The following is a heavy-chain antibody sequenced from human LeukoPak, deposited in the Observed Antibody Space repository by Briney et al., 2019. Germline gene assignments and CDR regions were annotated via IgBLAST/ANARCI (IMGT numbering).Heavy chain of an antibody. D-gene: IGHD1-26*01. J-gene: IGHJ5*02. V-gene: IGHV4-38-2*02. CDR2: IHYSARN. CDR3: TREVRSAWASFDP. CDR1: GYSISSGYY. Sequence: SETLSLTCTVSGYSISSGYYWGWIRQPPGKGLEWIGSIHYSARNYYNPSLKSRLTISPDTSKNQFSLKLTSVTAADTAVYYCTREVRSAWASFDPWGQGTLVIVSS.